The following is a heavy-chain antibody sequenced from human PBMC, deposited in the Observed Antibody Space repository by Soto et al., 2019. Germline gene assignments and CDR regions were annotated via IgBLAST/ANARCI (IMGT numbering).Heavy chain of an antibody. V-gene: IGHV3-53*01. CDR3: ARVVNQVGWFDP. CDR2: IYSGGST. CDR1: GFTVSSSY. Sequence: EVQLVESGGGLIQPGGSLRLSCAASGFTVSSSYMTWVRQAPGKGLEWVSVIYSGGSTYYAVSVKGRFTISRDNSKNTLYLQMNSLRAEDTAVYYCARVVNQVGWFDPWGQGTLVTVSS. D-gene: IGHD2-15*01. J-gene: IGHJ5*02.